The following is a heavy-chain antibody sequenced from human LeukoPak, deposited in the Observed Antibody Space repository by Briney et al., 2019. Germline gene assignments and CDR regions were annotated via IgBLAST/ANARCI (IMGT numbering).Heavy chain of an antibody. CDR2: INPNSGGT. J-gene: IGHJ6*02. CDR3: ARDPAYDILTGYYFPPGYGMDV. Sequence: ASVKVSCKASGYTFTGYYMHWVRHAPGQGLEWMGWINPNSGGTNYAQKFQGRVTMTRDTSISTAYMELSRLRSDDTAVYYCARDPAYDILTGYYFPPGYGMDVWGQGTTVTASS. CDR1: GYTFTGYY. D-gene: IGHD3-9*01. V-gene: IGHV1-2*02.